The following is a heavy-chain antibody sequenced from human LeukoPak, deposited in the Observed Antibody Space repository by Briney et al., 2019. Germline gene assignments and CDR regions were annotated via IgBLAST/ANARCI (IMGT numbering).Heavy chain of an antibody. CDR3: ARGPYSYDRSGAFDI. CDR1: GGSFNDYY. Sequence: SETLSLTCAVYGGSFNDYYWTWIRPPPGKGLEWIGEINHSGSTNYNPSLKSRVTISVDTSKNQFSLKLSSVTAADTAVYFCARGPYSYDRSGAFDIWGQGTMVTVSS. V-gene: IGHV4-34*01. D-gene: IGHD3-22*01. CDR2: INHSGST. J-gene: IGHJ3*02.